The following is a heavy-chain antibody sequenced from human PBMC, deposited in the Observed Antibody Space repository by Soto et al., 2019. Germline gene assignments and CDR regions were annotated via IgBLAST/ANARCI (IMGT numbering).Heavy chain of an antibody. CDR2: IDWDDDK. V-gene: IGHV2-70*11. J-gene: IGHJ3*02. Sequence: GSGPTLVNPTQTLTLTCTFSGFSLSTSGMCVSWIRQPPGKALEWLARIDWDDDKYYSTSLKTRLTISKDTSKNQVVLTMTNMDPVDTATYYCARATYYDILTGSDPGAFDIWGQGTMVTVSS. CDR3: ARATYYDILTGSDPGAFDI. CDR1: GFSLSTSGMC. D-gene: IGHD3-9*01.